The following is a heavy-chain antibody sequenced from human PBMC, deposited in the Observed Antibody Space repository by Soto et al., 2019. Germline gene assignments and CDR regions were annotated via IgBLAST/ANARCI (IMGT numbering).Heavy chain of an antibody. V-gene: IGHV4-31*03. J-gene: IGHJ5*02. Sequence: PSETLSLTCTVSGASVSTGAYYWGWVRQRPGRGVEVVGYFYESGYTYYNMSLKSRLTISLDRSNNQFSLGLTSVTAADTAVYYCVRALRHTAMGYPWFYXWGQGTLFTASX. CDR2: FYESGYT. CDR1: GASVSTGAYY. D-gene: IGHD5-18*01. CDR3: VRALRHTAMGYPWFYX.